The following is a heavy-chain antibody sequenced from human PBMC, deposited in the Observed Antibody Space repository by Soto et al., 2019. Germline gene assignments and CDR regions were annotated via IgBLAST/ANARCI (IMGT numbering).Heavy chain of an antibody. J-gene: IGHJ4*02. D-gene: IGHD2-15*01. CDR3: TTATYCSGGSCQKPFDY. V-gene: IGHV3-15*01. Sequence: GGSLRLSCAASGFTFSNAWMSWVRQAPGKGLEWVGRIKGEADGGTTDYAAPVKGRITISRDDSKDTLYLQMNSLKTEDTAVYYCTTATYCSGGSCQKPFDYWGQGALVTVSS. CDR2: IKGEADGGTT. CDR1: GFTFSNAW.